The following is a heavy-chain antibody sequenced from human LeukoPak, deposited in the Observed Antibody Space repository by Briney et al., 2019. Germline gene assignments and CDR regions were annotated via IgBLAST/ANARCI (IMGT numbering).Heavy chain of an antibody. J-gene: IGHJ4*02. CDR1: GGSISSGGYY. CDR2: IYYSGST. V-gene: IGHV4-31*03. CDR3: ARAPGYDYVWGSYRYTHDYFDY. D-gene: IGHD3-16*02. Sequence: SETLSLTCTVSGGSISSGGYYWSWIRQHPGKGLEWIGYIYYSGSTCYNPSLKSRVTISVDTSKNQFSLKLSSVTAADTAVYYCARAPGYDYVWGSYRYTHDYFDYWGQGTLVTVSS.